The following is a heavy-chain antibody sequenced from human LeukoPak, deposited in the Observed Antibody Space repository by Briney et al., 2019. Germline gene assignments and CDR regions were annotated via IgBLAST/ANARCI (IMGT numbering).Heavy chain of an antibody. V-gene: IGHV4-34*01. CDR2: INHSGST. Sequence: SETLSLTCAVYGGSFSGYYWSWIRHPPRKGLELNGEINHSGSTNYNPSLKSRVTISVDTSKNQFSLKLSSVTAADTAVYYCARGKSVTAIDYWGQGTLVTVSS. J-gene: IGHJ4*02. CDR3: ARGKSVTAIDY. D-gene: IGHD2-21*02. CDR1: GGSFSGYY.